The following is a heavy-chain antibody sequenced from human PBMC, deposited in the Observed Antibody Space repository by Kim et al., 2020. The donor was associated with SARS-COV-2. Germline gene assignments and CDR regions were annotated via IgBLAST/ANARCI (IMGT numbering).Heavy chain of an antibody. J-gene: IGHJ4*02. D-gene: IGHD3-10*01. Sequence: KGRLTISRDHAKNPLYLKMNSLRAEDTAVYYCARSHSRTNYYGSGSHLDYWGQGTLVTVSS. CDR3: ARSHSRTNYYGSGSHLDY. V-gene: IGHV3-11*06.